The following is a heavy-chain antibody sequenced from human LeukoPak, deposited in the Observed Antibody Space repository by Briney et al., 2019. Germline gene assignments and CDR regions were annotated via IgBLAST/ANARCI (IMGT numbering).Heavy chain of an antibody. CDR3: AGEYCTTTSCYLDY. D-gene: IGHD2-2*01. V-gene: IGHV4-59*01. CDR1: GVSIRSNY. J-gene: IGHJ4*02. CDR2: MFHSGTS. Sequence: SETQSLTCTVSGVSIRSNYWTWVRQPPGKGLEWIGYMFHSGTSNYNPSLKSRVIISVDTSKNQFSLILNSVTAADTAVYYCAGEYCTTTSCYLDYWGQGTLVTVSS.